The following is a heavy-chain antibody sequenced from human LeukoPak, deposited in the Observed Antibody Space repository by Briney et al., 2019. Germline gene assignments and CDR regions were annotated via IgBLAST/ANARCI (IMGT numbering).Heavy chain of an antibody. V-gene: IGHV4-39*07. CDR3: ARDILATSIAAPYY. J-gene: IGHJ4*02. D-gene: IGHD6-13*01. Sequence: SETLSLTCTVSGGSISSSTYYWGWIRQPPGKGLEWIESIFYSGRTYYNPSLKSRVTMSVDTSKNQFSLILSSVNAADTAVYYCARDILATSIAAPYYWGQGTLVTVSS. CDR1: GGSISSSTYY. CDR2: IFYSGRT.